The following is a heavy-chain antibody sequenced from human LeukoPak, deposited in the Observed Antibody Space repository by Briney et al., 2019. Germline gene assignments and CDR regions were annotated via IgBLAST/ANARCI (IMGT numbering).Heavy chain of an antibody. CDR1: GCSISSYY. D-gene: IGHD2-15*01. V-gene: IGHV4-59*08. CDR2: IYYSGMT. CDR3: ARRYCSGGSCYPRHFDF. J-gene: IGHJ4*02. Sequence: SETLSLTCTVPGCSISSYYWSWIRQPPGKGLERIGHIYYSGMTNYNPSLKSRVTMAVDTSKNQFSLNLNSATAADTAVYYGARRYCSGGSCYPRHFDFWGQGTLVTVSS.